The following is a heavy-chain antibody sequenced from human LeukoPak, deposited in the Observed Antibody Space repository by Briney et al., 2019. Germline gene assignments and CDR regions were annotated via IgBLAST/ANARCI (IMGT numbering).Heavy chain of an antibody. V-gene: IGHV3-11*01. D-gene: IGHD2-2*01. J-gene: IGHJ3*02. Sequence: GGSLRLSCAASGFTFSDYYMSWIRQAPGKGLEWVSYISSSGSTIYYADSVKGRFTISRDNAKNSLYLQMNSLRAEDTAVYYCAREACSSTSCRFDDDAFDIWGQGTMVTVSS. CDR2: ISSSGSTI. CDR1: GFTFSDYY. CDR3: AREACSSTSCRFDDDAFDI.